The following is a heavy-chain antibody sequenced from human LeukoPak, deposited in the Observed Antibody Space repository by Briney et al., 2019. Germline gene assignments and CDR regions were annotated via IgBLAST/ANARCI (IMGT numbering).Heavy chain of an antibody. CDR1: GFTFSDHY. V-gene: IGHV3-11*06. J-gene: IGHJ3*02. CDR2: ITTSSSYT. Sequence: GRSLRLSCAASGFTFSDHYMTWIRQAPGKGLEWISYITTSSSYTNYADFVKGRFTISRDNAKNSLYLQMNSLRVEDTAMYYCARGRLWFGEFTSRGTFDIWGQGTMVTVSS. D-gene: IGHD3-10*01. CDR3: ARGRLWFGEFTSRGTFDI.